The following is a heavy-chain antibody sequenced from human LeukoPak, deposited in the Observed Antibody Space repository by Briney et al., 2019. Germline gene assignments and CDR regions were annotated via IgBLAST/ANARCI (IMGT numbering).Heavy chain of an antibody. V-gene: IGHV3-74*01. J-gene: IGHJ4*02. CDR2: INSDGSST. D-gene: IGHD2-2*02. CDR3: ARDKLRCSSTSCYNFDY. Sequence: PGGPLRLSCAASGFTFNSYWMHWVRQAPGKGLVWVSRINSDGSSTGYADSVKGRFTISRDNAKNTLSLQMNSLRAEDTAVYYCARDKLRCSSTSCYNFDYWGQGALVTVSS. CDR1: GFTFNSYW.